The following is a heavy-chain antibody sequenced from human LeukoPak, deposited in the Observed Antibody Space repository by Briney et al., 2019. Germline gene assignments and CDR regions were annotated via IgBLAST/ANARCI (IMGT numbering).Heavy chain of an antibody. J-gene: IGHJ5*02. Sequence: SETLPLTCTVSGGSISSSSYYWGWIRQPPGKGLEWIGSIYYSGSTYYNLSLKSRVTISVDTSKNQFSLKLSSVTAADTAVYYCARQAGGYSYGYRFSWFDPWGQGTLVTVSS. V-gene: IGHV4-39*01. D-gene: IGHD5-18*01. CDR2: IYYSGST. CDR3: ARQAGGYSYGYRFSWFDP. CDR1: GGSISSSSYY.